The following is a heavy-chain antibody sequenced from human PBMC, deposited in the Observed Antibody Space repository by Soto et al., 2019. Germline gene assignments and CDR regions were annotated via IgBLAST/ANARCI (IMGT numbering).Heavy chain of an antibody. CDR1: GFTFTNAY. D-gene: IGHD3-22*01. V-gene: IGHV3-15*07. Sequence: PGGSLRLSCAASGFTFTNAYMNWVRQAPGKEVEWVGRIKSNSDGGATDFAAPVKGRFTISRDNSKDTLYLQMNSLEIEDTAVYYCTTEATYYYDSGDFFGPFDYWCQGTQVTVPS. CDR2: IKSNSDGGAT. CDR3: TTEATYYYDSGDFFGPFDY. J-gene: IGHJ4*02.